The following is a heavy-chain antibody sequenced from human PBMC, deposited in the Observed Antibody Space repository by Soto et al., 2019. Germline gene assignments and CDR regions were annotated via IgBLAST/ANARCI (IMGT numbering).Heavy chain of an antibody. J-gene: IGHJ6*02. Sequence: QVQLVQSGAEVKKPGSSVNVSCKASGGTFSSYTISWVRQAPGQGLEWMGRIIPILGIANYAQKFQGRVTITADKSTSTAYMELSSLRSEDTAVYYCARSGAGTTRYGMDVWGQGTTVTVSS. D-gene: IGHD1-1*01. CDR1: GGTFSSYT. CDR2: IIPILGIA. V-gene: IGHV1-69*02. CDR3: ARSGAGTTRYGMDV.